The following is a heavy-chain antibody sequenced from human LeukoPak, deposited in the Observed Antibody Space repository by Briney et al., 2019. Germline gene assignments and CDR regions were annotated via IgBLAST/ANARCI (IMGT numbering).Heavy chain of an antibody. CDR3: ARGDYETHGYQTR. CDR2: INTNTGNP. V-gene: IGHV7-4-1*02. J-gene: IGHJ4*02. CDR1: GYIFTSYV. D-gene: IGHD3-22*01. Sequence: ASVKVSCKASGYIFTSYVLHWVRQAPGQGLEWMGWINTNTGNPTYAQGFTGRFVFSLDTSVSTAYLQISSLKADDAAMYYCARGDYETHGYQTRWGQGTLVTVSS.